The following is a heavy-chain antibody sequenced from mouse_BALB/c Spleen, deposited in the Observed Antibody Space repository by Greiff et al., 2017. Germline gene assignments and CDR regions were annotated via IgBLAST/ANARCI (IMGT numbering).Heavy chain of an antibody. V-gene: IGHV1-54*01. CDR3: ARSGFSYYYAMDY. CDR1: GYAFTNYL. CDR2: INPGSGGT. J-gene: IGHJ4*01. Sequence: VQLQQSGAELVRPGTSVKVSCKASGYAFTNYLIEWVKQRPGQGLEWIGVINPGSGGTNYNEKFKGKATLTADKSSSTAYMQLSSLTSDDSAVYYCARSGFSYYYAMDYWGQGTSVTVSS.